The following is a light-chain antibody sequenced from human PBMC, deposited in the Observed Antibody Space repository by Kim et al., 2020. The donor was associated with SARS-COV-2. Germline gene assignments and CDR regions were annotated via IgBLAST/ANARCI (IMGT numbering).Light chain of an antibody. V-gene: IGKV1-5*03. J-gene: IGKJ2*01. CDR3: QQYDSHPYT. CDR2: EAS. CDR1: QSVSSW. Sequence: DIQMTQSPSTLSASVGDRVTITCRASQSVSSWLDWYQQKPGKAPKLLIYEASTLEGGVPSRFSGRGSGTEFTLTINTLQPDDFATYSCQQYDSHPYTFGQGTKLEI.